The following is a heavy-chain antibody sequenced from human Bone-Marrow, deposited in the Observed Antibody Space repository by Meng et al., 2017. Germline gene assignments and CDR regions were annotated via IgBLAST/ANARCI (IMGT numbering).Heavy chain of an antibody. Sequence: QGQLVESGGGVVQPGRSLRISCAASGFTFSSYAMHWVRQAPGKGLEWVAVISYDGSNKYYADSVKGRFTISRDNSKNTLYLQMNSLRAEDTAVYYCARDRAAAGIYDYWGQGTLVTVSS. J-gene: IGHJ4*02. D-gene: IGHD6-13*01. CDR1: GFTFSSYA. CDR3: ARDRAAAGIYDY. V-gene: IGHV3-30*01. CDR2: ISYDGSNK.